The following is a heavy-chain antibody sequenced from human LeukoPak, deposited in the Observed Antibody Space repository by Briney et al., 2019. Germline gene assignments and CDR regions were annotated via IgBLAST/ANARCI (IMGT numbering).Heavy chain of an antibody. Sequence: PSETLSLTCTVSGGSINSGGYYWNWIRQHPGKGLEWIGYMSYSGSTYCNPSLKSRVTISVDTSKNQFSLKLSSVTAADTAVYYCARAAAIAARRGVFDYWGQGTLVTVSS. CDR2: MSYSGST. CDR3: ARAAAIAARRGVFDY. V-gene: IGHV4-31*03. CDR1: GGSINSGGYY. J-gene: IGHJ4*02. D-gene: IGHD6-6*01.